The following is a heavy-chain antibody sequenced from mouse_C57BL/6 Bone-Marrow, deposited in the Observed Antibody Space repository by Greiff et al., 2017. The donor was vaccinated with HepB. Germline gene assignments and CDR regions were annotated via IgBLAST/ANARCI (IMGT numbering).Heavy chain of an antibody. D-gene: IGHD1-1*01. CDR3: AREADYYGSSYWYFDV. Sequence: EVMLVESEGGLVQPGSSMKLSCTASGFTFSDYYMAWVRQVPEKGLEWVANINYDGSSTYYLDSLKSRFIISRDNAKNILYLQMSSLKSEDTATYYCAREADYYGSSYWYFDVWGTGTTVTVSS. J-gene: IGHJ1*03. V-gene: IGHV5-16*01. CDR1: GFTFSDYY. CDR2: INYDGSST.